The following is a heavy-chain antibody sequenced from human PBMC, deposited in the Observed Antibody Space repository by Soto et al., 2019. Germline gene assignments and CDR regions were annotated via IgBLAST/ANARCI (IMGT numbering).Heavy chain of an antibody. Sequence: ASGKVSCKASGYTFTGYYMHGVRQAPEQGPEWMGWINPNSGGTNYAQKFQGWVTMTRDTSISTAYMELSRLRSDDTAVYYCARDRGIAAAGTLHDASDIWCQGTMDTVSS. CDR1: GYTFTGYY. CDR2: INPNSGGT. J-gene: IGHJ3*02. CDR3: ARDRGIAAAGTLHDASDI. V-gene: IGHV1-2*04. D-gene: IGHD6-13*01.